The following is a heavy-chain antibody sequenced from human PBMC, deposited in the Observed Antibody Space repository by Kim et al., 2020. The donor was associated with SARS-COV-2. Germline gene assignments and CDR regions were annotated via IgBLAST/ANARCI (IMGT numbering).Heavy chain of an antibody. CDR3: ARDPLGAFELRYFDWLRIGNDGMDV. CDR1: GFTFSSYW. D-gene: IGHD3-9*01. J-gene: IGHJ6*02. V-gene: IGHV3-7*01. Sequence: GGSLRLSCAASGFTFSSYWMSWVRQAPGKGLEWVANIKQDGSEKYYVDSVKGRFTISRDNAKNSLYLQMNSLRAEDTAVYYCARDPLGAFELRYFDWLRIGNDGMDVWGQGTTVTVSS. CDR2: IKQDGSEK.